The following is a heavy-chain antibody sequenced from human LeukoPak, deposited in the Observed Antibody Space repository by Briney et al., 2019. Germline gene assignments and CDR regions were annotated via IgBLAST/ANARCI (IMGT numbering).Heavy chain of an antibody. J-gene: IGHJ2*01. CDR3: ARGSTQLWLAGPNWYFDL. Sequence: GASVKVSCKASGYMFTGYYIQWVRQAPGQGLEWMGWIIPNTGGTNYAQKFQGRVTMTRDMSTSTVYMELSSLRSEDTAVYYCARGSTQLWLAGPNWYFDLWGRGTLVTVSS. V-gene: IGHV1-2*02. CDR2: IIPNTGGT. D-gene: IGHD5-18*01. CDR1: GYMFTGYY.